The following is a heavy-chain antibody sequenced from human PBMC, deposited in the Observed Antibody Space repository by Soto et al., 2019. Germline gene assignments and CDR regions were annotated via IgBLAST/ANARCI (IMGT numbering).Heavy chain of an antibody. D-gene: IGHD3-3*01. J-gene: IGHJ6*02. CDR1: GYTFTSYY. Sequence: ASVKVSCKASGYTFTSYYMHWVRQAPGQGLEWMGIINPSGGSTSYAQKFQGRVTMTRDTSTSTVYMELSSLRSEDTAVYYCARDSVFGVVTPPVVGMHVWGPGTTVTVSS. CDR2: INPSGGST. V-gene: IGHV1-46*01. CDR3: ARDSVFGVVTPPVVGMHV.